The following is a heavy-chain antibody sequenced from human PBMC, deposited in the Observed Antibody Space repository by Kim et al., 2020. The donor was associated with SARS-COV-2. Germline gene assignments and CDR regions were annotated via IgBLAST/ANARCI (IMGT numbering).Heavy chain of an antibody. D-gene: IGHD6-19*01. CDR2: ISYSGST. V-gene: IGHV4-59*12. Sequence: SETLSLTCTVSGGSISSYYWSWIRQPPGKGLEWIGYISYSGSTNYNPSLKSRVTISVDTSKNQFSLKLSSVTAADTAVYYCARVAAAMAVAVAFDTWGQGTLVTVSS. J-gene: IGHJ5*02. CDR3: ARVAAAMAVAVAFDT. CDR1: GGSISSYY.